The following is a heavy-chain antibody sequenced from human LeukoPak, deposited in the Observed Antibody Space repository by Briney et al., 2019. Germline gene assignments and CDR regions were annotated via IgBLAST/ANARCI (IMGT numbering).Heavy chain of an antibody. Sequence: ASVKVSCKASGYTFTGYYMHWVRQAPGQGLEWMGWISAYNGNTNYAQKLQGRVTMTTDTSTNSAYMELRSLRSDDTAVYYCARPPSYCTNGVCYNGYYFDYWGQGTLVTVSS. D-gene: IGHD2-8*01. V-gene: IGHV1-18*04. CDR2: ISAYNGNT. J-gene: IGHJ4*02. CDR3: ARPPSYCTNGVCYNGYYFDY. CDR1: GYTFTGYY.